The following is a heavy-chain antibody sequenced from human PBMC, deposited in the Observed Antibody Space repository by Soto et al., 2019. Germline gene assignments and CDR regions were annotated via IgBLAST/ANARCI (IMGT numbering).Heavy chain of an antibody. J-gene: IGHJ6*02. V-gene: IGHV2-5*02. CDR3: AHVLVVVAYCGMDV. CDR2: IYWDDDK. CDR1: GFSLSASGVG. D-gene: IGHD2-15*01. Sequence: QITLKESGPTLVKPTQTLTLTCTFSGFSLSASGVGVGWIRQPPEKALEWLALIYWDDDKRYSQSLTSRLTITKDTSKNQVVLTMTNMDRVDTATDCCAHVLVVVAYCGMDVWGQETTVTVSS.